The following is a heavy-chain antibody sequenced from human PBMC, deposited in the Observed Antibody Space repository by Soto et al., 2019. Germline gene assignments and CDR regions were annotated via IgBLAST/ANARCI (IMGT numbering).Heavy chain of an antibody. J-gene: IGHJ2*01. CDR1: GFSLSNARMG. CDR3: ARIRRGGNPYWYFDL. Sequence: QVTLKESGPVLVKPTESLTLTCTVSGFSLSNARMGVSWIRQPPGKALEWLAHIFSNDEKSYSTSLKSRLTISKDTSKSQMVLTMTNMDPVDTATYYCARIRRGGNPYWYFDLWGRGTLVTVSS. D-gene: IGHD2-15*01. V-gene: IGHV2-26*01. CDR2: IFSNDEK.